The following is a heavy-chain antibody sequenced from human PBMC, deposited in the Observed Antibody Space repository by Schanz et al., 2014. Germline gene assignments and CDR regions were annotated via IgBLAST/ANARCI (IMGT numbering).Heavy chain of an antibody. D-gene: IGHD6-13*01. Sequence: VQLVESGGGLVKPGGSLILSCAASRLTFANEDIHWVRQAPGKGLEWVAVISYEGSKKYYPDSVQGRFTISRDNSKNTVYLQMNSLRAEDTAVYYCARDRQQLVGRIGYYYGMDVWGQGTTVTVSS. V-gene: IGHV3-30*03. CDR1: RLTFANED. J-gene: IGHJ6*02. CDR2: ISYEGSKK. CDR3: ARDRQQLVGRIGYYYGMDV.